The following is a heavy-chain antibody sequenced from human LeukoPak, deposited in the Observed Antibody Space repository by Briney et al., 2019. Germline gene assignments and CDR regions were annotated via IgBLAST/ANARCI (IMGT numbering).Heavy chain of an antibody. D-gene: IGHD1-26*01. V-gene: IGHV1-69*05. Sequence: SVKVSCKASGGTFSSYAISWVRQAPGQGLEWMGGIIPIFGTANYAQKFQGRVTITTDESTSTAYMELSSLRSEDTAVYYCARDEYSGSYYFTDAFDIWGQGTMVTVSS. CDR3: ARDEYSGSYYFTDAFDI. J-gene: IGHJ3*02. CDR1: GGTFSSYA. CDR2: IIPIFGTA.